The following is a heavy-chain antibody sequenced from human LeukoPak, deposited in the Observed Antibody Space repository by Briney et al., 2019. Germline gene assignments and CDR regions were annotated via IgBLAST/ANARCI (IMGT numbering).Heavy chain of an antibody. CDR3: ARADSWYSLDY. V-gene: IGHV4-59*01. CDR2: IYYSGRT. CDR1: GGSISSYY. Sequence: SETLSLTCSVSGGSISSYYWSWIRQPPGRGLECIGYIYYSGRTYYNPSLKSRVTMSVDTSKNEFSLKLTSVTAADTAVYYCARADSWYSLDYWGQGTLVTVSS. J-gene: IGHJ4*02. D-gene: IGHD6-13*01.